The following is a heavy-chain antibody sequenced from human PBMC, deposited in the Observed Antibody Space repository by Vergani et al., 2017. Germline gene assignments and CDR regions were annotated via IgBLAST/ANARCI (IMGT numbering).Heavy chain of an antibody. V-gene: IGHV7-4-1*02. D-gene: IGHD2-21*01. Sequence: QVLVVQSGSEFKKPGASVKVSCKTSGYTFNTYAICWVRQAPGQGLEWMGWINTNNGDPTYDQDFTGRFIFSLDTSASTAYLEINNLKPEDTAFYYCAQEGGPHSIWGQGTLVTVSS. CDR2: INTNNGDP. J-gene: IGHJ4*03. CDR1: GYTFNTYA. CDR3: AQEGGPHSI.